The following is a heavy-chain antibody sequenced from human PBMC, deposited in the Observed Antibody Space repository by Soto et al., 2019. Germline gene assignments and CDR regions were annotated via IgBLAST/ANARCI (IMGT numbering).Heavy chain of an antibody. J-gene: IGHJ4*02. V-gene: IGHV3-33*01. CDR3: ASLLGSGTTFDY. CDR1: GFTFSYYG. D-gene: IGHD1-1*01. CDR2: VWHDGSRT. Sequence: GGSLRLSCVASGFTFSYYGMDWVRQAPGKGLEWVAGVWHDGSRTYFADSVKGRFTISRDNSRKTVDLQMNSLRAEDTAVYYCASLLGSGTTFDYWGQGALVTVSS.